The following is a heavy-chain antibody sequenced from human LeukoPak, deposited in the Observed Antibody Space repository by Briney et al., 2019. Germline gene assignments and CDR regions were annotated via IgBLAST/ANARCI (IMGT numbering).Heavy chain of an antibody. CDR2: IYYSGST. D-gene: IGHD1-1*01. CDR1: GGSISSYY. Sequence: SETLSLTCTVSGGSISSYYWNWIRQPPGKGLEWIGYIYYSGSTKYNPSLKSRVTISVDTSKNQFSLKLSSVTAADTAVYYCAREGHWTPDAFDIWGQGTMVTASS. CDR3: AREGHWTPDAFDI. V-gene: IGHV4-59*01. J-gene: IGHJ3*02.